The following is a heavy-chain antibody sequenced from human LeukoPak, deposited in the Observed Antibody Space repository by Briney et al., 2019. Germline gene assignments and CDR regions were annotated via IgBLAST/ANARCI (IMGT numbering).Heavy chain of an antibody. D-gene: IGHD6-25*01. CDR1: GYTFTAYY. V-gene: IGHV1-2*02. Sequence: GASVKVSCKASGYTFTAYYMHWVRQAPGQGLEWMGWINPNSGGTNYAQKFQGRVTMTRDTSIRTAYMELSSLRSDDTAVYYCARDRAMGPEAADDDFDYWGQGTLVAVSS. CDR3: ARDRAMGPEAADDDFDY. J-gene: IGHJ4*02. CDR2: INPNSGGT.